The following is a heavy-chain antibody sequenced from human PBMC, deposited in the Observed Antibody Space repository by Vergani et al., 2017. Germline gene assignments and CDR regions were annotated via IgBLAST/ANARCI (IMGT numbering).Heavy chain of an antibody. J-gene: IGHJ6*02. CDR2: IYDSGST. CDR1: GASIRSSTYY. D-gene: IGHD3-10*01. CDR3: ARHRGSGGFFPSSYFYGMDV. Sequence: QLQLQESGPGLVKPSATLSLTCSVSGASIRSSTYYWGWIRQPPGKGLEWIASIYDSGSTYYNPSLKSRVTISVDTSKNQFYLKLSSVTAADTAVYFCARHRGSGGFFPSSYFYGMDVWGQGTMVTVSS. V-gene: IGHV4-39*01.